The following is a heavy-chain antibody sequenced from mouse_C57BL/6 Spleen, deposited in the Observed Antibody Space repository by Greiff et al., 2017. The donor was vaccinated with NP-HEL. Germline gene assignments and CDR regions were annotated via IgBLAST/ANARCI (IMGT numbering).Heavy chain of an antibody. D-gene: IGHD2-14*01. CDR3: TAGTTGYYYAMDY. CDR1: GFNIKDDY. V-gene: IGHV14-4*01. CDR2: IDPENGDT. Sequence: LQQSGAELVRPGASVKLSCTASGFNIKDDYMHWVKQRPEQGLEWIGWIDPENGDTEYASKFQGKATITADTSSKTADLQRSSLTSEDTAVYYCTAGTTGYYYAMDYWGQGTSVTVSS. J-gene: IGHJ4*01.